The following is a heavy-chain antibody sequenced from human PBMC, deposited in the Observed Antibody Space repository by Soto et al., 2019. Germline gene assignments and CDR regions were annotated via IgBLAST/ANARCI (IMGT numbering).Heavy chain of an antibody. CDR1: GGSISSSNW. CDR3: SRVGATATAQMYYFDY. CDR2: IYHSGST. Sequence: QVQLQESGPGLVKPSGTLSLTCAVSGGSISSSNWWSWVRQPPGKGLEWIGEIYHSGSTNYNPSLQSRVTISVDKSKNQFSLTLSSVTAADTAVYYCSRVGATATAQMYYFDYWGQGTLVTVSS. V-gene: IGHV4-4*02. D-gene: IGHD1-26*01. J-gene: IGHJ4*02.